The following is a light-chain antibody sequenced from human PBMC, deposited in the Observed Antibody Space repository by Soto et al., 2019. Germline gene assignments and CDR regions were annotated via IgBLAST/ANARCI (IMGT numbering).Light chain of an antibody. J-gene: IGLJ2*01. V-gene: IGLV4-69*01. CDR3: QTWDTGARVV. CDR2: LSSDGSH. Sequence: QLVLTQSPSASASPGASVKLTCTLSSGHSSYAIAWHQQQPEKGPRYLMKLSSDGSHSKGDGIPDRFSGSSSGAERYLTISSLQSEDEADYYCQTWDTGARVVFGGGTKVTVL. CDR1: SGHSSYA.